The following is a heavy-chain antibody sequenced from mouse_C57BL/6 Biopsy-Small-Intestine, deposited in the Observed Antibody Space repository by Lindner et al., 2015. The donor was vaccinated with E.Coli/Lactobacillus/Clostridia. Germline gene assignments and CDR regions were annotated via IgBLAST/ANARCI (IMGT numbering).Heavy chain of an antibody. D-gene: IGHD2-1*01. CDR2: IRSKSSNYTT. V-gene: IGHV10-3*01. CDR3: VRPLGNWFAY. Sequence: VQLQESGGGLVQPKGSLKLSCAASGFTFNTYAMHWVRQAPGKGLEWVARIRSKSSNYTTYYADSMKDRFIISRDDSQNMLYLEVNNLKTEDTAMYYCVRPLGNWFAYWGQGTLVTVSA. CDR1: GFTFNTYA. J-gene: IGHJ3*01.